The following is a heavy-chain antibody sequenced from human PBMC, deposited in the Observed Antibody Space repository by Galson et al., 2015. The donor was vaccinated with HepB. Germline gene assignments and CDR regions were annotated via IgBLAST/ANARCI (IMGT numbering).Heavy chain of an antibody. CDR1: GYTFTGYY. D-gene: IGHD3-16*02. CDR3: ASWTFEPVASGDYVWGSYRWGMPHPTKDAFDI. CDR2: INPNSGGT. J-gene: IGHJ3*02. Sequence: SVKVSCKASGYTFTGYYMHWVRQAPGQGLEWMGRINPNSGGTNYAQKFQGRVTMARDTSISTAYMELSRLRSDDTAVYYCASWTFEPVASGDYVWGSYRWGMPHPTKDAFDIWGQGTMVTVSS. V-gene: IGHV1-2*06.